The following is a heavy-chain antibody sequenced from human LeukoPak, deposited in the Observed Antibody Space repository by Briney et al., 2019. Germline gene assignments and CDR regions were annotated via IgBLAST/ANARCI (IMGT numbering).Heavy chain of an antibody. CDR1: GFTFSSYE. J-gene: IGHJ4*02. V-gene: IGHV3-48*03. D-gene: IGHD1-26*01. CDR3: AKGSGSYLSPLYYFDY. Sequence: GGSLRLFCAASGFTFSSYEMNWVRQAPGKGLEWVSYISSSGSTIYYADSVKGRFTISRDNSKNTLYLQMNSLRAEDTAVYYCAKGSGSYLSPLYYFDYWGQGTLVTVSS. CDR2: ISSSGSTI.